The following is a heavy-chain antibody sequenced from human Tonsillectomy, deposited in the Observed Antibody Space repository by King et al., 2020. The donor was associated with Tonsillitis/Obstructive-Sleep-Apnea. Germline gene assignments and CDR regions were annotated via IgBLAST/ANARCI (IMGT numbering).Heavy chain of an antibody. CDR2: IYYSGSP. V-gene: IGHV4-31*03. J-gene: IGHJ4*02. CDR1: GGSISSGGHY. D-gene: IGHD1-26*01. CDR3: AREDRRSYSFHCDY. Sequence: VQLQESGPGLVKPSQTLSLTCIVSGGSISSGGHYWSWIRQHPGQGLEWIGYIYYSGSPYYNPSLKSRVTISADTSKNHISLKLTSVTVADTAVYYCAREDRRSYSFHCDYWGQGTLVTVSS.